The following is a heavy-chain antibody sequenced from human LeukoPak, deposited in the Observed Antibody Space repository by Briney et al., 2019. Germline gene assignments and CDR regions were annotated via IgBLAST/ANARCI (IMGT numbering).Heavy chain of an antibody. J-gene: IGHJ4*02. CDR1: GYTFTGYY. CDR3: ARVRRYCSGGSCYYIDY. V-gene: IGHV1-2*02. CDR2: INPNSGGT. Sequence: ASVKVSCKASGYTFTGYYMHWVRQAPGQGLEWMGWINPNSGGTNYAQKFQGGVTMTRDTSISTAYMELSRLRSDDTAVYYCARVRRYCSGGSCYYIDYWGQGTLVTVSS. D-gene: IGHD2-15*01.